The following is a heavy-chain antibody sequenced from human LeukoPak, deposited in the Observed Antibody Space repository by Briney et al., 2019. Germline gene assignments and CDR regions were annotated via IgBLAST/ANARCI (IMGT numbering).Heavy chain of an antibody. CDR1: GGSISSSSYY. J-gene: IGHJ4*02. CDR3: ARDPQNYGDYEGHGDY. CDR2: IYYSGST. Sequence: PSETLSLTCTVSGGSISSSSYYWGWIRQPPGKGLEWIGSIYYSGSTYYNPSLKSRVTISVDTSKNQFSLKLSSVTAADTAVYYCARDPQNYGDYEGHGDYWGQGTLVTVSS. D-gene: IGHD4-17*01. V-gene: IGHV4-39*07.